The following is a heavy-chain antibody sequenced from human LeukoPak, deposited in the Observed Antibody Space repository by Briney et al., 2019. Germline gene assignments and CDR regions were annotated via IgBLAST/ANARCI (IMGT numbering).Heavy chain of an antibody. V-gene: IGHV1-18*01. Sequence: GASVKVSCKASGYTFTSYGISWVRQAPGQGLEWMGWISAYNGNTNYAQKLQGRVTMTTDTSTSTAYMELRSLRSDDTAVYYCAGVLSMYYYDSSGKEVYYFDYWGQGTLVTVSS. CDR2: ISAYNGNT. J-gene: IGHJ4*02. D-gene: IGHD3-22*01. CDR3: AGVLSMYYYDSSGKEVYYFDY. CDR1: GYTFTSYG.